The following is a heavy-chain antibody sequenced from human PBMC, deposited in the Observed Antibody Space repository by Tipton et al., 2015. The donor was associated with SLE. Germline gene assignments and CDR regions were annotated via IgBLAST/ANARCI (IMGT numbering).Heavy chain of an antibody. CDR2: IYYSGST. Sequence: TLSLTCAVYGGSFSGYYWGWIRQPPGKGLEWIGSIYYSGSTYYNPSLKSRVTISVDTSKNQFSLKLSSVTAADTAVYYCAGPNRGYSYGLDIWGQGTMVTVSS. J-gene: IGHJ3*02. CDR3: AGPNRGYSYGLDI. D-gene: IGHD5-18*01. CDR1: GGSFSGYY. V-gene: IGHV4-34*01.